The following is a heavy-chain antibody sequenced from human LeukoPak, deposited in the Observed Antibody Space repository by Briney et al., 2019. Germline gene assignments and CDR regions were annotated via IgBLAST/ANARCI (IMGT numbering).Heavy chain of an antibody. J-gene: IGHJ4*02. CDR3: ARDGSDYGDYYFDF. Sequence: SGGSLRLSCAASGFTFRSYEMNWVRQAPGKGLEWVSYISSSGTTIYHADSVRGRFTISRDTAKNSLYLQMNSLRAEDTAVYYCARDGSDYGDYYFDFWGQGTLVTVSS. CDR1: GFTFRSYE. V-gene: IGHV3-48*03. CDR2: ISSSGTTI. D-gene: IGHD4-17*01.